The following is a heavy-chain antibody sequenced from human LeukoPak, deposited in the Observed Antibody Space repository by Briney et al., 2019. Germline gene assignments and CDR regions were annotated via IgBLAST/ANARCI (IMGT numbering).Heavy chain of an antibody. Sequence: SETLSLTCTVSGGSISSYYWSWIRQPPGKGLEWIGYIYYSGSTNYNPSLKSRVTISVDTSKNQFSLKLSSVIAADTAVYYCAGGNYDFWSGYYASYMDVWGQGTTVTVSS. CDR3: AGGNYDFWSGYYASYMDV. V-gene: IGHV4-59*01. CDR2: IYYSGST. D-gene: IGHD3-3*01. CDR1: GGSISSYY. J-gene: IGHJ6*02.